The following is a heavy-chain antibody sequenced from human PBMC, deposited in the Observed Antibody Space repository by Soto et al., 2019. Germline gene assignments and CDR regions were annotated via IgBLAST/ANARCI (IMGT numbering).Heavy chain of an antibody. CDR2: MNPNSGNT. CDR3: ARVESLSYGDYDNNYYYYYYMDV. Sequence: QVQLVQSGAEVKKPGASVKVSCKASGYTFTSSDLNWVRQATGQGLEWMGWMNPNSGNTGYAQKFQGRVTMTRNTSISTAYMELSSLRSEDTAVYYCARVESLSYGDYDNNYYYYYYMDVWGKGTTVTVSS. V-gene: IGHV1-8*01. J-gene: IGHJ6*03. D-gene: IGHD4-17*01. CDR1: GYTFTSSD.